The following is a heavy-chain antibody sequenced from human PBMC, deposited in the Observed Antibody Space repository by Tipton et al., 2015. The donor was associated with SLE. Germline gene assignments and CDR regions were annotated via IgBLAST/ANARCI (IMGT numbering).Heavy chain of an antibody. CDR1: GGSISSYY. CDR3: ARLIAVSNTVDWFDP. J-gene: IGHJ5*02. V-gene: IGHV4-59*08. Sequence: TLSLTCTGSGGSISSYYWSWIRQPPGKGLEWIGYVYYSGSTNYNPSLKSRVTISVETSKSQFSLKLNSVDAADTAVYYCARLIAVSNTVDWFDPWGQGTLVTVSS. CDR2: VYYSGST. D-gene: IGHD6-19*01.